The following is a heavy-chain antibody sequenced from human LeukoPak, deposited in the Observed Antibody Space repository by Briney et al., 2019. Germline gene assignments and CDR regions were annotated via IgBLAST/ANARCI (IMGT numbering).Heavy chain of an antibody. CDR3: ARAGYCSGGSCYHAIDY. CDR1: SGSISSSDFF. CDR2: IYYTGST. J-gene: IGHJ4*02. D-gene: IGHD2-15*01. Sequence: SETLSLTCTVSSGSISSSDFFWGWIRQPPGKGLEWIGYIYYTGSTDYNPSLKSRVTISVDTSKNQFSLNLSSLTAADTAVYYCARAGYCSGGSCYHAIDYWGQGTLVTVSS. V-gene: IGHV4-61*08.